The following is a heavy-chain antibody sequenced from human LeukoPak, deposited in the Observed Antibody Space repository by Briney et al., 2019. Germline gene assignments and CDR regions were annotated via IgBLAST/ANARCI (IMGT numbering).Heavy chain of an antibody. J-gene: IGHJ6*03. CDR1: GFTFSSYG. Sequence: QPGGSLRLSCAASGFTFSSYGMHWVRQAPGKGLEWVAFIRYDGSNKYYADSVKGRFTISRDNSKNTLYLQMNSLRAEDTAVYYCARRYGYYGSGSYFSKSNYYYMDVWGKGTTVTISS. D-gene: IGHD3-10*01. CDR2: IRYDGSNK. V-gene: IGHV3-30*02. CDR3: ARRYGYYGSGSYFSKSNYYYMDV.